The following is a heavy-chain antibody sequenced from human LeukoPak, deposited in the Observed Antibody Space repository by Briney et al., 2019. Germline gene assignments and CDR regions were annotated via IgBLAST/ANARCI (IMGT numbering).Heavy chain of an antibody. D-gene: IGHD6-13*01. CDR1: GYTFTKYY. Sequence: ASVKVSCKTSGYTFTKYYMHWVRQAPGQGLEWMGIINPSGGSTSYAQKFQGRVTMTRDMSTSTVYMELSSLRSEDTAVYYCARDGIAAAGLFDYWGQGTLVTVSS. J-gene: IGHJ4*02. CDR2: INPSGGST. V-gene: IGHV1-46*01. CDR3: ARDGIAAAGLFDY.